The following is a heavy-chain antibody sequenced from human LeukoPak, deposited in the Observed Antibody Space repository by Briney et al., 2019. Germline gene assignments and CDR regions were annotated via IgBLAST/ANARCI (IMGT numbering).Heavy chain of an antibody. CDR2: IYYSGNT. D-gene: IGHD3-9*01. CDR1: GGXISSYY. Sequence: SETLSLTCTVSGGXISSYYCTWIRQPPGKGLEWIGYIYYSGNTNYNPSLKSRVTISLDTSKNKFSLKLSSVTAADTAVYYCARLSNYDILTGNAWFDPWGQGALVTVSS. J-gene: IGHJ5*02. V-gene: IGHV4-59*08. CDR3: ARLSNYDILTGNAWFDP.